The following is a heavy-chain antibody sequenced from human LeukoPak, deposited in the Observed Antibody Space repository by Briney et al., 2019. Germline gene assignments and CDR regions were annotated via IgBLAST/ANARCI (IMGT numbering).Heavy chain of an antibody. Sequence: QTGGSLRLSCVASGFTFRLFGMHWVRQAPGKGLEWVSRISDTGDSTYYADSVKGRVTISRDNSKNTLYLQMNSLRADDTAVYYCAKDGKNIYNSYWGQGTLVTVSS. V-gene: IGHV3-23*01. CDR1: GFTFRLFG. D-gene: IGHD1-1*01. CDR3: AKDGKNIYNSY. CDR2: ISDTGDST. J-gene: IGHJ4*02.